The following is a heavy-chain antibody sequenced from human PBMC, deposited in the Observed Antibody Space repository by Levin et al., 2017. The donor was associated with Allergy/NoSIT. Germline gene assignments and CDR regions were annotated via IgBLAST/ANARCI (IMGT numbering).Heavy chain of an antibody. J-gene: IGHJ3*02. CDR1: GFTFSSYS. D-gene: IGHD1-1*01. CDR2: ISSSSSTV. V-gene: IGHV3-48*01. Sequence: PGGSLRLSCAASGFTFSSYSMNWVRQAPGKGLEWVSYISSSSSTVYYADSVKGRFTISRDNAKNSLFLQMNSLRADDTAVYYCARDGTAEAFDIWGQGTMVTVSS. CDR3: ARDGTAEAFDI.